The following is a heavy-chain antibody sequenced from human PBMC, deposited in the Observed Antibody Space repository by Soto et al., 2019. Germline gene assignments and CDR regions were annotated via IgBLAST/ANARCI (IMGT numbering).Heavy chain of an antibody. V-gene: IGHV3-74*01. D-gene: IGHD3-10*01. CDR1: GFTFSTYW. CDR3: AGDLVSGSGSLGH. Sequence: EVQLVESGGGIVQPGGSLRLSCVASGFTFSTYWMHWVRQAPGKGLVWVSRIRGDGNDANYADYVRGRFSISRDNAKSTLYLQMNSLRAEDTAVYYCAGDLVSGSGSLGHWGQGTLVTVSS. CDR2: IRGDGNDA. J-gene: IGHJ4*02.